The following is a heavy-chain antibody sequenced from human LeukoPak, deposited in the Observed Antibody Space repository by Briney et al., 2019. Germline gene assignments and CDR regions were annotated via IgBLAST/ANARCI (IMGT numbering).Heavy chain of an antibody. V-gene: IGHV3-11*05. CDR1: GFTFSDYQ. Sequence: GGSLRLSCAASGFTFSDYQISWIRQAPGKGLEWVSCISSGSSYTNYAVSVKGRFTISRDDAKNSLYLQMNSLRAEDTAIYYCARDTPGYCSSTSCPLYAFDIWGQGTMVTVSS. J-gene: IGHJ3*02. CDR2: ISSGSSYT. D-gene: IGHD2-2*03. CDR3: ARDTPGYCSSTSCPLYAFDI.